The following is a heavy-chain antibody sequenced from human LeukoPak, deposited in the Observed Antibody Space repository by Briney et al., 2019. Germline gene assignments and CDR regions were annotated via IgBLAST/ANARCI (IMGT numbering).Heavy chain of an antibody. D-gene: IGHD6-19*01. Sequence: GGSLRLSCAASGFTFSSYWMSWVRQAPGKGLEWVANIKQDGSEKYYVDSVKGRFTISRDNAKNSLYLQMNSLRAEDTAVYYCARGPYGGAVAGTRTSYYYYYYMDVWGKGTTVTVSS. J-gene: IGHJ6*03. CDR1: GFTFSSYW. CDR3: ARGPYGGAVAGTRTSYYYYYYMDV. CDR2: IKQDGSEK. V-gene: IGHV3-7*01.